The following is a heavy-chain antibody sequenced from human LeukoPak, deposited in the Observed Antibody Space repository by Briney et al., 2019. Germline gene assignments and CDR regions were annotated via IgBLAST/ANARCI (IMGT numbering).Heavy chain of an antibody. CDR1: GFTFTSYR. D-gene: IGHD4-17*01. J-gene: IGHJ4*02. CDR2: ISSSSSTI. Sequence: GGSLRLSCAASGFTFTSYRMNWVRQAPGKGLEWISYISSSSSTIYYADSVKGRFTISRDNAKNSLFLQMNSLRAEDTAVYYCARDKYGDYGIDCWGQGTLVTVSS. CDR3: ARDKYGDYGIDC. V-gene: IGHV3-48*04.